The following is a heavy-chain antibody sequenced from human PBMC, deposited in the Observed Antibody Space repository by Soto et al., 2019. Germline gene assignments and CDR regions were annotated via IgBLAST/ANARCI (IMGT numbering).Heavy chain of an antibody. J-gene: IGHJ4*02. CDR3: ARYRDNWNYFDY. CDR2: IYYSGST. V-gene: IGHV4-30-4*01. CDR1: GGSISSGDYY. Sequence: QVQLQESGPGLVKPSQTLSLTCTVSGGSISSGDYYWSWIRQPPGKGLEWIGYIYYSGSTYYNPSLKSRVTISVDTSKTQFSLKFSSVTAADTAVYYCARYRDNWNYFDYWVQVTLVTVSS. D-gene: IGHD1-20*01.